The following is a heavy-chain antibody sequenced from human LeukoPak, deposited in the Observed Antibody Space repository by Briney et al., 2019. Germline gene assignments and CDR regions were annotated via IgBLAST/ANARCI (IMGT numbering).Heavy chain of an antibody. Sequence: PSETLSLTCAVYGGSFSGYYWSWIRQPPGKGLEWIGEINHSGSTNYNPSPKSRVTISVDTSKNQFSLKLSSVTAADTAVYYCARAGQLLVNWFDPWGQGTLVTVSS. CDR3: ARAGQLLVNWFDP. J-gene: IGHJ5*02. CDR1: GGSFSGYY. V-gene: IGHV4-34*01. CDR2: INHSGST. D-gene: IGHD2-2*01.